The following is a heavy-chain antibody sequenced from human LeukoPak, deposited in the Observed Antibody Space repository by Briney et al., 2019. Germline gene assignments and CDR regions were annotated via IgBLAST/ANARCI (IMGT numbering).Heavy chain of an antibody. CDR2: ISYSGGT. J-gene: IGHJ3*02. Sequence: SETLYLTCTVSGDSITNYYRSWIRQPPGKGLECIAYISYSGGTKYNPSLRSRVTISLDTSKNQFSLELSSVTAADTAIYYCARDRAYANSGGYAFDTWGQGTMVTVSS. D-gene: IGHD2-2*01. CDR3: ARDRAYANSGGYAFDT. CDR1: GDSITNYY. V-gene: IGHV4-59*01.